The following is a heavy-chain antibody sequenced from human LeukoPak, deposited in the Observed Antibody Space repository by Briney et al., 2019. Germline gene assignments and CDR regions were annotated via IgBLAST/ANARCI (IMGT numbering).Heavy chain of an antibody. CDR1: GFTFSDYS. CDR2: SGANSAI. Sequence: GGSLRLSCAASGFTFSDYSMNWGRQAPGKGLEWASYSGANSAIYYADSVKGRFTITRDNAKNSLSLQLHSLRDDDTAVYYCAREGYYGAFDIWGQGTVVTVSS. J-gene: IGHJ3*02. CDR3: AREGYYGAFDI. D-gene: IGHD3-10*01. V-gene: IGHV3-48*02.